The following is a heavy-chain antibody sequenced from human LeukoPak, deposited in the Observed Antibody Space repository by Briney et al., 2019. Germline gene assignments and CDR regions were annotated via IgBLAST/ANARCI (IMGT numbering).Heavy chain of an antibody. CDR1: GFTFSSYS. Sequence: GGSLRLSCAASGFTFSSYSMNWVRQAPGKGLEWVSSISSSSSYIYYADSVKGRFTISRDNAKNSLYLQMNSLRAEDTALYYCARGVRPGAYSSSWYVDYWGQGTLATVSS. CDR3: ARGVRPGAYSSSWYVDY. CDR2: ISSSSSYI. V-gene: IGHV3-21*01. D-gene: IGHD6-13*01. J-gene: IGHJ4*02.